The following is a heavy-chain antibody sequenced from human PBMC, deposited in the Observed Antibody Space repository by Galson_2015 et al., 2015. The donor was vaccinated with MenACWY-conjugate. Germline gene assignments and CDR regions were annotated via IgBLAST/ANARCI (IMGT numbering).Heavy chain of an antibody. CDR3: GRMGAPYNFGSP. V-gene: IGHV3-74*01. CDR1: GFTFSDHC. CDR2: LCGDGSGK. Sequence: SLRLSCAASGFTFSDHCMHWVRQAPGKGLVWVSRLCGDGSGKTYAGSVKGRFTISMDNAKTTLYLQMNSLRAEDTAMYYCGRMGAPYNFGSPWGQGTLVTVSS. D-gene: IGHD1-1*01. J-gene: IGHJ5*02.